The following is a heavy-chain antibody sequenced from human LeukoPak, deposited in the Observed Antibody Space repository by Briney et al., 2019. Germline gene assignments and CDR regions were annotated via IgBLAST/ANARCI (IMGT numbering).Heavy chain of an antibody. CDR1: GFTFSSFA. CDR2: ISWNGGNT. CDR3: ARDGGSGWYSDC. Sequence: GGSLRLSCAASGFTFSSFAMSWVRQAPGKGLEWVSGISWNGGNTDYADSVKGRFTISRDSAKNSLYLQMNNLRAEDTALYHCARDGGSGWYSDCWGQGTLVTVSS. J-gene: IGHJ4*02. V-gene: IGHV3-20*01. D-gene: IGHD6-19*01.